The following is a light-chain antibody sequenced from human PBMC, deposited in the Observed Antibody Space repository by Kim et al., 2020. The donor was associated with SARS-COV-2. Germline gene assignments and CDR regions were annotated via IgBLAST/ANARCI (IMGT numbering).Light chain of an antibody. Sequence: DRVTLTCRTIKDISNFLVWYQQKPGKAPKLLFYAASTLQSGVPSRFSGTGSGTDFTLTISSLQPEVVATYYCQKYYSDPSFGQGTKVDIK. CDR2: AAS. CDR1: KDISNF. V-gene: IGKV1-27*01. J-gene: IGKJ1*01. CDR3: QKYYSDPS.